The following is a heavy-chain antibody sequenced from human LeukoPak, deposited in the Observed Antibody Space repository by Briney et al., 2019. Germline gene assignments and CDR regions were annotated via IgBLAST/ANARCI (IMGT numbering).Heavy chain of an antibody. D-gene: IGHD2-2*02. CDR1: GGSFSGYY. CDR3: ARSGRGVDCSSTSCYSVY. CDR2: INHSGST. J-gene: IGHJ4*02. Sequence: SETLSLTCAVYGGSFSGYYWSWIRRPPGKGLEWIGEINHSGSTNYNPSLKSRVTISVDTSKNQFSLKLSSVTAADTAVYYCARSGRGVDCSSTSCYSVYWGQGTLVTVSS. V-gene: IGHV4-34*01.